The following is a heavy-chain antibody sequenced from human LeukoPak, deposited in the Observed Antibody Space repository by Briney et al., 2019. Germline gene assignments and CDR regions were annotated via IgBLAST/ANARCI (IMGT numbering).Heavy chain of an antibody. CDR1: GFTFSSYA. Sequence: PGGSLRLSCAASGFTFSSYAMSWVRQAPGKGLEWGSAISGSGGSTYYVDSVKGRFTISRDNSKNTLYLQMNSLRAEDTAVYYCAKAQFGSSTSCYDYWGQGTLVTVSS. J-gene: IGHJ4*02. CDR3: AKAQFGSSTSCYDY. D-gene: IGHD2-2*01. V-gene: IGHV3-23*01. CDR2: ISGSGGST.